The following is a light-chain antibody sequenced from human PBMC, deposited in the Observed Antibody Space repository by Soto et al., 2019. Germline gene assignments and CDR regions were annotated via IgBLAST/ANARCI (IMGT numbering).Light chain of an antibody. CDR3: QQRGT. CDR1: QSVSASF. Sequence: EIVLTQSPGTLSLSPGERATLSCRASQSVSASFLAWYQQKPGQAPRLLIYGESSRATGIPDRFSGSGSGTDFTLTISRLEPEDAEVYYCQQRGTFGKGTKLEIK. CDR2: GES. J-gene: IGKJ2*02. V-gene: IGKV3-20*01.